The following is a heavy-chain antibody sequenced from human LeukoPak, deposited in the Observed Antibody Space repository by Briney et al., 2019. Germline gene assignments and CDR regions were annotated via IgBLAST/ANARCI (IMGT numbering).Heavy chain of an antibody. V-gene: IGHV3-11*01. D-gene: IGHD2-15*01. Sequence: AGGSLRLSCAASGFTVSSNYMSWIRQAPGKGLEWISYISDSGTTIYYADSVKGRFTISRDNAKNSLYLQMNSLRAEDTAVYYCARVYIAEDYWGQGTLVTISS. CDR1: GFTVSSNY. J-gene: IGHJ4*02. CDR2: ISDSGTTI. CDR3: ARVYIAEDY.